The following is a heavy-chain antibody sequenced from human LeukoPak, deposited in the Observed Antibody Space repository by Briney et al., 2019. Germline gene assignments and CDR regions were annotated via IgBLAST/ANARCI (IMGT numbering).Heavy chain of an antibody. J-gene: IGHJ3*02. CDR3: AKVRMITMIAYDAFDI. D-gene: IGHD3-22*01. CDR2: ISGSGGST. V-gene: IGHV3-23*01. CDR1: GFTFRSYA. Sequence: PGGFLRLSCAASGFTFRSYAMSWVRQAPGKGLEWVSAISGSGGSTYYADSVKGRFTISRDNSKNTLYLQMNSLRAEDTAVYYCAKVRMITMIAYDAFDIWGQGTMVTVSS.